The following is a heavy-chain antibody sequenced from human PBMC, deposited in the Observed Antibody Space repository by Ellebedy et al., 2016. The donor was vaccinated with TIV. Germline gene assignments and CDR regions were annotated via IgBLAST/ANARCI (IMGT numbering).Heavy chain of an antibody. J-gene: IGHJ4*02. D-gene: IGHD3-10*01. V-gene: IGHV3-23*01. CDR2: ISGSGGST. CDR3: AKVDYYYGSGSSPGVYFDY. Sequence: GESLKISXAASGFTFSSYAMSWVRQAPGKGLEWVSAISGSGGSTYYADSVKGRFTISRDNSKNTLYLQMNSLRAEDTAVYYCAKVDYYYGSGSSPGVYFDYWGQGTLVTVSS. CDR1: GFTFSSYA.